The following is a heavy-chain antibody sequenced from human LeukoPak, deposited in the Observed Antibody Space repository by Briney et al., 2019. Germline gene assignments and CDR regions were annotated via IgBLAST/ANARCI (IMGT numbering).Heavy chain of an antibody. CDR2: ISWDGGGT. CDR1: GFTFDDYA. V-gene: IGHV3-43D*03. D-gene: IGHD3-10*01. Sequence: GGSLRLSCAASGFTFDDYAMHWVRHAPGKGLEWVSLISWDGGGTYYADSVKGRFSISRDNSKNSLYLQMNSLRAEDTALYYCAKDMAAYYYASGNIDYWGQGTLVTVSS. J-gene: IGHJ4*02. CDR3: AKDMAAYYYASGNIDY.